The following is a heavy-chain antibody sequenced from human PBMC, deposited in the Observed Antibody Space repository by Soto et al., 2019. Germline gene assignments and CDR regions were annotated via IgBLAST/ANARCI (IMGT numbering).Heavy chain of an antibody. Sequence: ASVKVSCKASGFTFTSSAVQWVRQARGQRLEWIGWIVVGSGNTNYAQKFQERVTITRDMSTSTAYMELSSLRSEDTAVYYCAADLRSGYYIPLHYYYYGMDAWGQGTTVTVSS. CDR3: AADLRSGYYIPLHYYYYGMDA. D-gene: IGHD3-3*01. CDR1: GFTFTSSA. J-gene: IGHJ6*02. CDR2: IVVGSGNT. V-gene: IGHV1-58*01.